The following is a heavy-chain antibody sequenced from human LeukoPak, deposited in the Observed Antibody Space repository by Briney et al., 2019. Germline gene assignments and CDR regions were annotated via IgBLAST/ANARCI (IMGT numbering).Heavy chain of an antibody. CDR1: GFTFSDYY. V-gene: IGHV3-23*01. J-gene: IGHJ4*02. CDR3: AASYYYNAGGPFYFDF. Sequence: GGSLRLSCAASGFTFSDYYMSWIRQAPGKRLEWVSGVNVGGSYTYYADSVKGRFTISRDNSRNTLHLQMNSLRAEDTALYYCAASYYYNAGGPFYFDFWGQGALVTVSS. D-gene: IGHD3-10*01. CDR2: VNVGGSYT.